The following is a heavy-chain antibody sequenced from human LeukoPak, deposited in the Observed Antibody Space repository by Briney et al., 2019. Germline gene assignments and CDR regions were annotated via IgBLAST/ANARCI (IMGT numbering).Heavy chain of an antibody. CDR1: GFTFSSSA. CDR3: AKDLNYDFWSGYDN. J-gene: IGHJ4*02. D-gene: IGHD3-3*01. CDR2: ISNNGGYT. V-gene: IGHV3-23*01. Sequence: GGSLRLSCAASGFTFSSSAMSWVRQAPGKGLEWVSAISNNGGYTYYADSVQGRFTISRDNAKNSLYLQMNSLRAEDTALYYCAKDLNYDFWSGYDNWGQGTLVTVSS.